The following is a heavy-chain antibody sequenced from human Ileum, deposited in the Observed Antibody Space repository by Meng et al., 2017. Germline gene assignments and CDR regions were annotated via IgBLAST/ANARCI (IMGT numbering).Heavy chain of an antibody. Sequence: GSLRLSCTFSTFSISSVHHWGWIRQPPGKGLEWIGTIYHSASAYYYSPSLKSRVTISIDASRNQFSLRLTSVTAADTAVYYCATYGSGSYVDYWGQGTLVTVSS. CDR2: IYHSASAY. D-gene: IGHD3-10*01. V-gene: IGHV4-38-2*02. CDR1: TFSISSVHH. J-gene: IGHJ4*02. CDR3: ATYGSGSYVDY.